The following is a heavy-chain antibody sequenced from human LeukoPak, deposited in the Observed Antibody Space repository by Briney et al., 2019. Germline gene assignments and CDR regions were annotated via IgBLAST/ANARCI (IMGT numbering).Heavy chain of an antibody. D-gene: IGHD4-17*01. CDR2: LSDSGASK. J-gene: IGHJ4*02. CDR3: ASSPPTGITVSYFDY. V-gene: IGHV3-23*01. Sequence: GGSLRLSCAASGFTFSGYAMTWVRQAPGKGLEWVSALSDSGASKYYADSVKGRFTISRDNSKNTLYLQMNSLRADDTAVYYCASSPPTGITVSYFDYWGQGTLVTVSS. CDR1: GFTFSGYA.